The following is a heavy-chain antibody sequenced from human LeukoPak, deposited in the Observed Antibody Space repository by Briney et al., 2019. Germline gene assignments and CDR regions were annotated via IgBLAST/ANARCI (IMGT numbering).Heavy chain of an antibody. V-gene: IGHV3-23*01. Sequence: GGSLRLSCAASGFTFSSYAMSWIRQAPGKGLEWVSAISGSGGSTYYADSVKGRFTISRDNSKNTLYLQMNSLRAEDTAVYYCAKAPYSSGWFDYWGQGTLVTVSS. CDR2: ISGSGGST. CDR3: AKAPYSSGWFDY. CDR1: GFTFSSYA. D-gene: IGHD6-19*01. J-gene: IGHJ4*02.